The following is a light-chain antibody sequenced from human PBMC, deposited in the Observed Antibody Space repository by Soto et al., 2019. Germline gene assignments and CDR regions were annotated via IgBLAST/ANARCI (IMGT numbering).Light chain of an antibody. J-gene: IGLJ1*01. V-gene: IGLV2-11*01. CDR3: CSYAGSYTFF. CDR1: SSDVGFYNY. Sequence: SVLTQPRSVSGSPGQSVTISCTGTSSDVGFYNYVSWYQQHPGKAPKLMIYDVTKRPSGVPDRFSGSKSGNTASLTISGLQAEDEADYYCCSYAGSYTFFFGTGTKV. CDR2: DVT.